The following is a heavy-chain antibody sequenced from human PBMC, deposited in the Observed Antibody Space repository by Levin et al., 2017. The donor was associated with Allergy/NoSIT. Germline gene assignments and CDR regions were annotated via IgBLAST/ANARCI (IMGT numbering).Heavy chain of an antibody. Sequence: SETLSLTCTVSGDSISSHFWSWIRQPPGKGLEWIGYISYSGNSKYNPSLRSRVTISVDTSKNQFSLKLRSVTAADTAIYYCARDRVTAADGTYYFYGMDVWGQGTTVTVSS. CDR3: ARDRVTAADGTYYFYGMDV. D-gene: IGHD6-13*01. V-gene: IGHV4-59*11. CDR1: GDSISSHF. J-gene: IGHJ6*02. CDR2: ISYSGNS.